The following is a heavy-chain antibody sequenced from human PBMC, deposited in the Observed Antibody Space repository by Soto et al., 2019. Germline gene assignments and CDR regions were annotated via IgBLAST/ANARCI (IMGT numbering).Heavy chain of an antibody. CDR3: AREKECYGSGSYYPDYYGMDV. Sequence: PSETLSLTCTVSGGSISSYYWSWIRQPPGKGLEWIGYIYYSGSTNYNPSLKSRVTISVDTSKNQFSLKLSSVTAADTAVYYCAREKECYGSGSYYPDYYGMDVWGQGTTVTVS. V-gene: IGHV4-59*01. CDR2: IYYSGST. J-gene: IGHJ6*02. CDR1: GGSISSYY. D-gene: IGHD3-10*01.